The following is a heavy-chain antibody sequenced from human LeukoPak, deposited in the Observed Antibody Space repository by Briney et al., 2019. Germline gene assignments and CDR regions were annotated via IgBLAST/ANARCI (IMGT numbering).Heavy chain of an antibody. CDR1: GFTFSSYE. D-gene: IGHD5-18*01. Sequence: GGSLRLSCAASGFTFSSYEMNWVRQAPGKGLEWVSYISSSGSTIYYADSVKGRFTISRDNAKNSLYLQMNSLRAEDTAVYYCARAEEGYSYGYGYYYYMDVWGKGTTVTVSS. V-gene: IGHV3-48*03. J-gene: IGHJ6*03. CDR2: ISSSGSTI. CDR3: ARAEEGYSYGYGYYYYMDV.